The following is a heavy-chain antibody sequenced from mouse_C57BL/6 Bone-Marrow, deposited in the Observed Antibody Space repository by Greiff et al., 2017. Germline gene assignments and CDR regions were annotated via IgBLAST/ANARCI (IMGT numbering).Heavy chain of an antibody. CDR2: IYPRSGNT. D-gene: IGHD2-4*01. CDR3: SRFYYDPSYWYFDV. V-gene: IGHV1-81*01. CDR1: GYTFTSYG. J-gene: IGHJ1*03. Sequence: QVQLQQSGAELARPGASVKLSCKASGYTFTSYGISWVKQRTGQGLEWIGEIYPRSGNTYYNEKFKGKATLTADKSSSTAYMELRSLTSEDSAVYFLSRFYYDPSYWYFDVWGTGTTVTVSS.